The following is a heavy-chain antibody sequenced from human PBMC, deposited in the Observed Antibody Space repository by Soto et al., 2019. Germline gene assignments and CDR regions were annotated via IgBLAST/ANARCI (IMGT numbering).Heavy chain of an antibody. D-gene: IGHD6-19*01. CDR3: GRLEGLATISYYFDY. Sequence: SETLSLTSTVSGGSVSSSSYYWGWVRQTPGKGLEWIGSVYYSGSTYYNPSLESRVTISVDKSKNQFSLKLMSLSAADTAVYYCGRLEGLATISYYFDYWGQGALVSGFS. CDR2: VYYSGST. J-gene: IGHJ4*02. V-gene: IGHV4-39*01. CDR1: GGSVSSSSYY.